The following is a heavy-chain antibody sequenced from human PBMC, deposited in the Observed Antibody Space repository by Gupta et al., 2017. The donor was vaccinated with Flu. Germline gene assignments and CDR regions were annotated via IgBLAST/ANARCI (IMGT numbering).Heavy chain of an antibody. J-gene: IGHJ4*02. D-gene: IGHD3-22*01. CDR3: ARESYDSSGYYYCYFDY. CDR1: GFPFSSYE. V-gene: IGHV3-48*03. CDR2: ISSSGSTI. Sequence: EVQLVESGGGLVQPGGSLRLSCAASGFPFSSYEMNWVRQAPGKGLEWVSYISSSGSTIYYADSVKGRFTISRDNAKNSLYLQMNSLRAEDTAVYYCARESYDSSGYYYCYFDYWGREPCSPSPQ.